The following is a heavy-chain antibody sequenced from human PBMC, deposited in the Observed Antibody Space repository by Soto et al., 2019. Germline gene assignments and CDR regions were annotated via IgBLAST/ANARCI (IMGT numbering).Heavy chain of an antibody. J-gene: IGHJ6*02. CDR2: INHSGST. V-gene: IGHV4-34*01. Sequence: SETLSLTCAVYGGSFSGYYWSWIRQPPGKGLEWIGEINHSGSTNYNPSLKSRVTISVDTSKNQFSLKLSSVTAADTAVYYCARGPYGMDVWGQGTTVTVSS. CDR1: GGSFSGYY. CDR3: ARGPYGMDV.